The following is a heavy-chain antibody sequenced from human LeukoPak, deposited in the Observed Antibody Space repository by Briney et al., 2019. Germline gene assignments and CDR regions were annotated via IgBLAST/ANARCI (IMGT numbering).Heavy chain of an antibody. Sequence: GGSLRLSCAASGFTLSSYEMSWVRQAPGKGLEWVSAISGSGGSTYYADSVKGRFTISRDNSKNTLYLQMNSLRAEDTAVYYCAKVRDDFWSGYYIEGISVFDYWGQGTLVTVSS. V-gene: IGHV3-23*01. CDR3: AKVRDDFWSGYYIEGISVFDY. CDR1: GFTLSSYE. J-gene: IGHJ4*02. CDR2: ISGSGGST. D-gene: IGHD3-3*01.